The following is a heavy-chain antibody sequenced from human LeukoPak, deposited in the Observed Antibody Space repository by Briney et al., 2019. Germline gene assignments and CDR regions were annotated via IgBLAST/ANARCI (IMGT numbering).Heavy chain of an antibody. CDR3: ATLEMATIGGGFDY. J-gene: IGHJ4*02. D-gene: IGHD5-24*01. CDR1: GGSFSGYY. Sequence: SETLSLTCAVYGGSFSGYYWSWIRQPPGKGLEWIGEINRSGSTNYNPSLKSRVTISVDTSKNQFSLKLSSVTAADTAVYYCATLEMATIGGGFDYWGQGTLVTVSS. CDR2: INRSGST. V-gene: IGHV4-34*01.